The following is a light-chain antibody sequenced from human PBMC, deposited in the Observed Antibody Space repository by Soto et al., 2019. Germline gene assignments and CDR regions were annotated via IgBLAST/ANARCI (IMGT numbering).Light chain of an antibody. J-gene: IGLJ2*01. V-gene: IGLV2-23*03. Sequence: QSALTQPASVSGSPGQSITISCTGTISPVGGSNLVSWYQHHPGKAPKLMIYEGSKRPSGVSNRFSGSKSGNTASLTISGLQAEDEADYYCCSYAGTSSFVVFGGGTKLTVL. CDR1: ISPVGGSNL. CDR3: CSYAGTSSFVV. CDR2: EGS.